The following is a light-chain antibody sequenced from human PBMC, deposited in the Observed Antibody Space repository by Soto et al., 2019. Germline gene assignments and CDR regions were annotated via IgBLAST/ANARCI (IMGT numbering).Light chain of an antibody. J-gene: IGKJ2*01. CDR3: QQYGSSPDT. Sequence: EIVLTQSPGTLSLSPGERATLSCTTSQSLSSNYLAWYQQKPGQAPGLLVYGASSRATGIPDRFSGSGSGTDFTLTISRLEPEDAAVYYCQQYGSSPDTFGQGTKLEIQ. V-gene: IGKV3-20*01. CDR1: QSLSSNY. CDR2: GAS.